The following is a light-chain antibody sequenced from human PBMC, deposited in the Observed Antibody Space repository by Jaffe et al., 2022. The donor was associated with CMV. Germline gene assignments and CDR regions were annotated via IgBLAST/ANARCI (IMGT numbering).Light chain of an antibody. V-gene: IGLV2-14*03. CDR1: SSDVGGSSF. Sequence: QSALTQPASVSGSPGQSITISCTGTSSDVGGSSFVSWFQQHPGRPPKLIVFDVFRRPSAVSSRFSGSKSGNTASLTISGLQAEDEADYYCGSSISTSSHYVFGSGTKVTVL. CDR3: GSSISTSSHYV. CDR2: DVF. J-gene: IGLJ1*01.